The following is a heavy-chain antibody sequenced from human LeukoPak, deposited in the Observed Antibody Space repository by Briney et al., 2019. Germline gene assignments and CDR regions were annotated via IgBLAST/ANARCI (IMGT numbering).Heavy chain of an antibody. CDR3: ARGRVLWFGELSMAWFDP. CDR2: INHSGST. V-gene: IGHV4-34*01. J-gene: IGHJ5*02. CDR1: GGSFSGYY. Sequence: SETLSLTCAVYGGSFSGYYWSWTRQPPGKGLEWIGEINHSGSTNYNPSLKSRVTISVDTSKNQFSLKLSSVTAADTAVYYCARGRVLWFGELSMAWFDPWGQGTLVTVSS. D-gene: IGHD3-10*01.